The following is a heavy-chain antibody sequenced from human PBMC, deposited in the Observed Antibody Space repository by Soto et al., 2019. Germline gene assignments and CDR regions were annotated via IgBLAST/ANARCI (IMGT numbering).Heavy chain of an antibody. CDR3: ARGDYDILTGVDY. CDR1: GYTFTSYY. Sequence: ASVKVPCKASGYTFTSYYLHWVRQAPGQGLEWMGWINPNSGGTNYAQKFQGWVTMTRDTSISTAYMELSRLRSDDTAVYYCARGDYDILTGVDYWGQGTLVTVSS. J-gene: IGHJ4*02. CDR2: INPNSGGT. D-gene: IGHD3-9*01. V-gene: IGHV1-2*04.